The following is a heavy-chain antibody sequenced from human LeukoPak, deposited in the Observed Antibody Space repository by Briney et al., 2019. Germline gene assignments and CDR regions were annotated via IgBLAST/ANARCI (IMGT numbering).Heavy chain of an antibody. Sequence: GGSLRLSCAASGLTVSNNYTSWVRQAPGKGLEWVSIIYGADTTYYADSVKGRFTISRDNSKNTLYLQMNSLRAEDTTVYYRARDYNSNSRFGYWGQGTLVTVSS. V-gene: IGHV3-66*01. D-gene: IGHD4-11*01. CDR3: ARDYNSNSRFGY. J-gene: IGHJ4*02. CDR1: GLTVSNNY. CDR2: IYGADTT.